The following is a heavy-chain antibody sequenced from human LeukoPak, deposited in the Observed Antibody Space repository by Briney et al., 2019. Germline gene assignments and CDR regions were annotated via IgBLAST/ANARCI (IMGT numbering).Heavy chain of an antibody. D-gene: IGHD2-21*01. CDR3: ARTTYSLFDY. V-gene: IGHV4-34*01. J-gene: IGHJ4*02. CDR2: IYHSGST. Sequence: PSETLSLTCAVYGGSFSGYYWSWIRQPPGKGLEWIGSIYHSGSTYYNPSLKSRVTISVDTSKNQFSLKLSSVTAADTAVYYCARTTYSLFDYWGQGTLVTVSS. CDR1: GGSFSGYY.